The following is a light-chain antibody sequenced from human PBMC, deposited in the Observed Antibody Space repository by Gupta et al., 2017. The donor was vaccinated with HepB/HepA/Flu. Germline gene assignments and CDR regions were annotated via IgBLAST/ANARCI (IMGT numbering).Light chain of an antibody. CDR3: QQSYSTPYT. V-gene: IGKV1-39*01. CDR1: QSISSY. J-gene: IGKJ2*01. CDR2: AAS. Sequence: DMHLTQLSLSLSASVGDRVTITGRASQSISSYLNWYQQKPGNAPKLLVYAASSLQSGVTSSFSGCGSGSDFTLTISSLQPEDFATCYCQQSYSTPYTFGQGTKLEIK.